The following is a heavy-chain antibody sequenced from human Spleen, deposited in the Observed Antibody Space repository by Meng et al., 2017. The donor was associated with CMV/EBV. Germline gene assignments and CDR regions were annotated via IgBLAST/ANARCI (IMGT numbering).Heavy chain of an antibody. D-gene: IGHD6-6*01. V-gene: IGHV3-53*01. CDR1: EVTVSSNY. CDR3: ARDQITGYSSSPGYYGMDV. CDR2: IYSDGT. J-gene: IGHJ6*02. Sequence: GESLKISCAASEVTVSSNYMRWVRQAPGKGLECVSIIYSDGTYSADSVKGRFTISRDTSKNTLYLHMNSLRAEDMGVYYCARDQITGYSSSPGYYGMDVWGQGTTVTVSS.